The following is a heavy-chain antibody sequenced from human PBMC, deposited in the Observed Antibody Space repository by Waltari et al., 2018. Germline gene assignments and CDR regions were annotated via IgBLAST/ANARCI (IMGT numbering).Heavy chain of an antibody. J-gene: IGHJ4*02. V-gene: IGHV4-38-2*01. CDR3: ASGRSVGGGGY. CDR1: GYSISSGYY. D-gene: IGHD3-16*01. CDR2: IYQSGST. Sequence: QVQLQESGPGLVKPSEPLSLTCAVSGYSISSGYYWGWIRQPPGKGLEWIGSIYQSGSTYYNPSLKSRVTISVDTSKNQFSLKLSSVTAADTAVYYCASGRSVGGGGYWGQGTLVTVSS.